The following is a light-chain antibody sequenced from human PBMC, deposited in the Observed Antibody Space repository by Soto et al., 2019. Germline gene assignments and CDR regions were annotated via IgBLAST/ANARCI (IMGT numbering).Light chain of an antibody. CDR2: SAS. CDR1: QGISSY. Sequence: DLHLTQSPSFLSASVGDRVTITSGASQGISSYLAWYQQKPGKAPRLLIFSASRLHSGVPSRFSGSGSGTDFTLTVSSLQPEDFATDYCHQAYSTPHTFGQGTKVDIK. V-gene: IGKV1-39*01. J-gene: IGKJ2*01. CDR3: HQAYSTPHT.